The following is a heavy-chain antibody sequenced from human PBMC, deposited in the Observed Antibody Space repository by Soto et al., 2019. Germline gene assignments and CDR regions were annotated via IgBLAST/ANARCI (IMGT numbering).Heavy chain of an antibody. J-gene: IGHJ4*02. D-gene: IGHD2-15*01. CDR1: GYTFTSYG. CDR2: ISAYNGNT. Sequence: ASVKVSCKASGYTFTSYGISWVRQAPGQGLEWMGWISAYNGNTNNAPNLQGRITMATDTSTSTTYMELRSLTSDDSAVYYCATDERHDCSSINCHYFGHCGQGTLVTVSS. CDR3: ATDERHDCSSINCHYFGH. V-gene: IGHV1-18*04.